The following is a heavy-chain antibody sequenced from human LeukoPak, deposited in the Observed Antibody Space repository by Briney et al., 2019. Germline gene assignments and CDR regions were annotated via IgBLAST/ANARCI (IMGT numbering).Heavy chain of an antibody. V-gene: IGHV3-23*01. Sequence: PGGSLRLSCAVSGFTFSNFVMTWVRRSPGKGREWVSAIAVGGSITYSADPVKGRSTISRDNSKNTLYLQMNSPSAEDTAIYYCAPWIVGAVWGNSWGKGTLVPVSS. CDR2: IAVGGSIT. D-gene: IGHD1-26*01. CDR1: GFTFSNFV. CDR3: APWIVGAVWGNS. J-gene: IGHJ4*02.